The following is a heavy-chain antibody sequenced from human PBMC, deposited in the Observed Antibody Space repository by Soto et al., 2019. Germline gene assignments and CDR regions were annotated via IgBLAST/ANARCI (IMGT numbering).Heavy chain of an antibody. V-gene: IGHV3-30*18. CDR3: AKDRGTTTVTEFDY. CDR2: ISYDGRNK. D-gene: IGHD4-17*01. CDR1: GFTFSSYG. J-gene: IGHJ4*02. Sequence: QVQLVESGGGVVQPGRSLRLSCAASGFTFSSYGMHWVRQAPGKGLEWVAVISYDGRNKYYADSVKGRFTISRDNSKNTLYLQMNSLRAEDTAVYYCAKDRGTTTVTEFDYWGQGTLVTVSS.